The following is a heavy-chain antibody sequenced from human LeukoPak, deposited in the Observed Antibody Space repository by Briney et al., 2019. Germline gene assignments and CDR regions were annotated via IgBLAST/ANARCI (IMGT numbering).Heavy chain of an antibody. CDR1: GFTFSGSP. D-gene: IGHD4-17*01. Sequence: GGSLRLSCAASGFTFSGSPMHWVRQPSGKGLEWVGRIRSKANSYATTYAASVKGRFTISRDDSKNTACLQMNSLKTEDTAVYYCTRPTTSADYWGQGTLVTVSS. J-gene: IGHJ4*02. V-gene: IGHV3-73*01. CDR2: IRSKANSYAT. CDR3: TRPTTSADY.